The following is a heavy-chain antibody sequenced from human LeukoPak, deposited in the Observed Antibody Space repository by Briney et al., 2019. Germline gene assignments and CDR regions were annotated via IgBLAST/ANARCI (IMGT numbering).Heavy chain of an antibody. J-gene: IGHJ4*02. D-gene: IGHD2-15*01. CDR1: GGSISSYY. Sequence: PSETLSLTCTVSGGSISSYYWSWIRQPAGKGLEWIGRIYTSGSTDYNPSLKSRVTISKDTSKNEFSLKLSSVTAADTAVYYCARDSPPAYCSGGSCYFDYWGQGTLVTVSS. CDR3: ARDSPPAYCSGGSCYFDY. CDR2: IYTSGST. V-gene: IGHV4-4*07.